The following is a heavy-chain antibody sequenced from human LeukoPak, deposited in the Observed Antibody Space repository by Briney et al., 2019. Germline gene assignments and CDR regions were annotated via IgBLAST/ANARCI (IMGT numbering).Heavy chain of an antibody. CDR2: IWYDGSNK. CDR3: ASGREYYDSSGYFTDDY. CDR1: GFTFSSYC. V-gene: IGHV3-33*01. Sequence: GGSLRLSCAASGFTFSSYCMHWVRQAPGKGLEWVAVIWYDGSNKYYADSVKGRFTISRDNSKNTLYLQMNSLRAEDTAVYYCASGREYYDSSGYFTDDYWGQGTLVTVSS. D-gene: IGHD3-22*01. J-gene: IGHJ4*02.